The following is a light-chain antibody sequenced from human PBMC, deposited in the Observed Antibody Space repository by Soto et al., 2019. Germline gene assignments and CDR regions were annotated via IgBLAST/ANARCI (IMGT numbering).Light chain of an antibody. CDR2: SNY. J-gene: IGLJ1*01. Sequence: QSVLTQPPSASGTPGQSVTISCSGSSSNIGSKTVNWYQQLPGTAPKLLIYSNYQRPSGVPDRFSGSKSGTSASLAISGLQSEDEADYYCAAWDASLKGYVFGTGTKVTV. CDR1: SSNIGSKT. V-gene: IGLV1-44*01. CDR3: AAWDASLKGYV.